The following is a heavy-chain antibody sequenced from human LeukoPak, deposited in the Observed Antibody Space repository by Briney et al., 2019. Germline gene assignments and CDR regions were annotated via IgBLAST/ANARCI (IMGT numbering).Heavy chain of an antibody. V-gene: IGHV1-46*01. CDR2: INPIDGNR. D-gene: IGHD3-22*01. J-gene: IGHJ4*02. CDR3: ARVNYDSSGYYYVRSFDY. Sequence: ASVKVSCKASGYTLTSYHMHWVRQAPGQGLEWMGIINPIDGNRSYAQKFRGRVTMTRDTSTSTVFMELSSLRSEDTAVYYCARVNYDSSGYYYVRSFDYWGQGTLVTVSS. CDR1: GYTLTSYH.